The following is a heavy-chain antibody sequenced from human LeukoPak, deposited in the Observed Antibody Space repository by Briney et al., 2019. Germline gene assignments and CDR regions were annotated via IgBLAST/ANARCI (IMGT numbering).Heavy chain of an antibody. V-gene: IGHV4-4*09. J-gene: IGHJ5*02. CDR2: IYTSGST. CDR1: GGSISSYY. D-gene: IGHD1-1*01. Sequence: SETPSLTCTVSGGSISSYYWSWIRQPPGKGLEWIGYIYTSGSTNYNPPLKSRVTISVDTSKNQFSLKLSSVTAADTAVYYCARHGPNAARGNPLDPWGQGTLVTVSS. CDR3: ARHGPNAARGNPLDP.